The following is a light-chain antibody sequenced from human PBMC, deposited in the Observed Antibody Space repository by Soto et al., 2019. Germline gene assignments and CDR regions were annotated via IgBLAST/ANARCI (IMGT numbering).Light chain of an antibody. J-gene: IGKJ1*01. V-gene: IGKV3-15*01. Sequence: EIVMTQSPATLSVSPWERATLSCRASQSVSSNLAWYQQKPGQSPRLLIYGTSTRATGIPARFSGSGSGTEFTLTISSLQSEDFAVYYCQQRSNWPSGTFGQGTKVDIK. CDR3: QQRSNWPSGT. CDR2: GTS. CDR1: QSVSSN.